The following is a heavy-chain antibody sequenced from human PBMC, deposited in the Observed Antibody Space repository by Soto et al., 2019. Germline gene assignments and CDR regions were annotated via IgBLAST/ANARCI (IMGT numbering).Heavy chain of an antibody. CDR1: GYTFTTNA. CDR3: ARSPGWYALDF. J-gene: IGHJ3*01. V-gene: IGHV1-3*04. CDR2: IDTGKDYI. Sequence: ASVTVSCKASGYTFTTNAIHWVRQAPGQRLEWMGWIDTGKDYIRYSQKFQGRVTFAGDTSASTVYMELSSLTSEDAAVYYCARSPGWYALDFWGQGTMVTVSS. D-gene: IGHD6-19*01.